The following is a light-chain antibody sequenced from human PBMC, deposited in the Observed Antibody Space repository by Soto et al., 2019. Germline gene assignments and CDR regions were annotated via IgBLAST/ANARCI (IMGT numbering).Light chain of an antibody. CDR3: FSFTTDWTHV. V-gene: IGLV2-14*01. J-gene: IGLJ1*01. CDR2: EVS. Sequence: QSVLAQPASVSGSPGQSITISGTRTSSDVGAYNYVSWFQQHPGKAPTLIISEVSNRPSGVSNRFSGSKSGNAASLTISGLQAEDEADYFCFSFTTDWTHVFGTGTKV. CDR1: SSDVGAYNY.